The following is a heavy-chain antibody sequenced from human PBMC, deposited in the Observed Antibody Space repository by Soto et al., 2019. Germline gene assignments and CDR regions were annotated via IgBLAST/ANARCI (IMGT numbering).Heavy chain of an antibody. D-gene: IGHD6-6*01. CDR1: GFPFSYYW. CDR3: ARGGSSRFDC. J-gene: IGHJ4*02. V-gene: IGHV3-7*04. Sequence: EVQLVESGGGLVQPGGSLRLSCEASGFPFSYYWMSWIRQAPGKGLEWVAKIKVDGSEKYYVDSVKGRFTISRDNAKNSLYLQMNSLRAEDTAVYYCARGGSSRFDCWGQGTLATVSS. CDR2: IKVDGSEK.